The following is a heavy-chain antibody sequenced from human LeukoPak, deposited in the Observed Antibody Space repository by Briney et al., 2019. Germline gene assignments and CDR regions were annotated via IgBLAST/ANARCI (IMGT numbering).Heavy chain of an antibody. CDR1: GDSVTGYY. Sequence: SETLSPTWTVFGDSVTGYYLNWVRQPPGEGLEWIGHIYKIGTTNYNPSLKSRLTISADTSKNQFSLKLRSVTAADTAVYYCVIGVGWQPDYWGQGALVTVSS. V-gene: IGHV4-59*02. J-gene: IGHJ4*02. CDR2: IYKIGTT. CDR3: VIGVGWQPDY. D-gene: IGHD2-15*01.